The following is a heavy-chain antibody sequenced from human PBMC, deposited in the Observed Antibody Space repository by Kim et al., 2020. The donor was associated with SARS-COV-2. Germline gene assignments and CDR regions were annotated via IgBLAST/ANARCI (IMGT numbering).Heavy chain of an antibody. D-gene: IGHD4-17*01. Sequence: PSHTSRVTISVTTSKTQFSLKLSSVTAADTAVYYCARRIQHYGGNAYFDYWGQGTLVTVSS. V-gene: IGHV4-59*08. J-gene: IGHJ4*02. CDR3: ARRIQHYGGNAYFDY.